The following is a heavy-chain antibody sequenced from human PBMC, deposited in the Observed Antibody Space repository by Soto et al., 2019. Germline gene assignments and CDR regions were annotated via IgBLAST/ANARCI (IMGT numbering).Heavy chain of an antibody. Sequence: PSETLSLTCTVSGGSVSSGSYYWIWIRQPPGKGLEWIGYIYYSGSTNYNPSLKSRVTISVDTSKNQFSLKLSSVTAADTAVYYCARAPGYCSGGSCYSRRNWFDPWGQGTLVTVSS. D-gene: IGHD2-15*01. J-gene: IGHJ5*02. CDR3: ARAPGYCSGGSCYSRRNWFDP. V-gene: IGHV4-61*01. CDR2: IYYSGST. CDR1: GGSVSSGSYY.